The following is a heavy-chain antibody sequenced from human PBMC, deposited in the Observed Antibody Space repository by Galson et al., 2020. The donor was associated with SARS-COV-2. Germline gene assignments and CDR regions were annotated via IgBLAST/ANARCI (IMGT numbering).Heavy chain of an antibody. D-gene: IGHD2-15*01. J-gene: IGHJ3*01. V-gene: IGHV4-39*07. CDR1: GASVSSESYF. Sequence: ASETLSLTCAVSGASVSSESYFCAWIRQAPGRGLEWIGSMYYSGTTYYNQSLKSRVTISVDTSKNQLSLKLSSVTAADTAVYYCARGALRYCRSGTCYSAFDFWGQGTMVSVSS. CDR2: MYYSGTT. CDR3: ARGALRYCRSGTCYSAFDF.